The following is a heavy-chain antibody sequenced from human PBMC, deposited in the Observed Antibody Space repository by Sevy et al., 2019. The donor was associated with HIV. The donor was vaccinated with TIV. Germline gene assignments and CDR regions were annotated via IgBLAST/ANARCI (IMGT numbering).Heavy chain of an antibody. CDR2: TPTSGIST. D-gene: IGHD3-3*02. J-gene: IGHJ4*02. Sequence: GGSLRLSCAASGFSFDNHAMMWFRQPPGKGLEWVSTTPTSGISTFYANSVKGRFIISRENSKSTLYLEMNSLRVEDTALYYCARGWPIHLWGQGTLVTVSS. CDR1: GFSFDNHA. V-gene: IGHV3-23*01. CDR3: ARGWPIHL.